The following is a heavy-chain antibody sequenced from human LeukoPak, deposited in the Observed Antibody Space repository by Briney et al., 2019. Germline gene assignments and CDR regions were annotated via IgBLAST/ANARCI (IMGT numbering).Heavy chain of an antibody. V-gene: IGHV4-59*01. D-gene: IGHD2-21*01. J-gene: IGHJ4*02. CDR3: ARGVVIAPQTFDY. CDR2: IYYSGST. CDR1: GESISGFY. Sequence: SETLSLTCTVSGESISGFYWTRIRQPPGKGLEWIGYIYYSGSTNYNPSLKSRVTISVDTSKNQFSLKLSSVTAADTAVYYCARGVVIAPQTFDYWGQGTLVTVSS.